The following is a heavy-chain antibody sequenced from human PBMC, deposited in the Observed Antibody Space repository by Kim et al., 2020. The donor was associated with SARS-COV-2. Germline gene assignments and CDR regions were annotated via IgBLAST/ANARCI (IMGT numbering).Heavy chain of an antibody. V-gene: IGHV7-4-1*02. Sequence: ASVKVSCKASGYTFTSYAMNWVRQAPGQGLEWMGWINTNTGNPTYAQGFTGRFVFSLDTSVSTAYLQISSLKAEDTAVYYCARDDGGSGSYYNPLRYWGQGTLVTVSS. J-gene: IGHJ4*02. CDR2: INTNTGNP. CDR1: GYTFTSYA. CDR3: ARDDGGSGSYYNPLRY. D-gene: IGHD3-10*01.